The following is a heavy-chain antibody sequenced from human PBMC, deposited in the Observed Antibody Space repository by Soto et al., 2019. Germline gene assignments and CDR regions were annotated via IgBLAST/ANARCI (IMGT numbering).Heavy chain of an antibody. V-gene: IGHV1-69*02. Sequence: SVKVSCKASGGTFSSYTISWVRQAPGQGLEWMGRIIPSLGIANYAQKFQGRVTITADKSTMTAYMELSSLRSEDTAVYYCARPLSSIWVDKNYEYWGQGSLVTVSS. D-gene: IGHD2-2*01. CDR3: ARPLSSIWVDKNYEY. CDR1: GGTFSSYT. J-gene: IGHJ4*02. CDR2: IIPSLGIA.